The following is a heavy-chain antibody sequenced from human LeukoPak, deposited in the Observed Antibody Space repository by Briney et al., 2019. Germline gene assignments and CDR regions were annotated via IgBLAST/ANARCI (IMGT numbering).Heavy chain of an antibody. V-gene: IGHV3-30*18. Sequence: TGRSLRLSCAASGFPFSSYGMHWVRQAPGKGLEWLSFISSDGANKYYADSVKGRFTISKDNYKNTLYLQMNSLRGDDTCMYFCAKDSSSSNYYYGLDVWGQGTTVTVSS. CDR2: ISSDGANK. CDR1: GFPFSSYG. CDR3: AKDSSSSNYYYGLDV. J-gene: IGHJ6*02. D-gene: IGHD6-13*01.